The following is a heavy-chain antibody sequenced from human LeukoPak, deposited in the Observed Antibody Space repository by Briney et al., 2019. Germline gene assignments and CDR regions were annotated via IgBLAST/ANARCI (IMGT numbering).Heavy chain of an antibody. V-gene: IGHV1-2*02. D-gene: IGHD3-22*01. Sequence: ASVKVSCKASGYTFTGYYMHWVRQAPGQGLEWMGWINPSSGGTNYAQKFQGRVTMTRDTSISTAYMELSRLRSDDTAVYYCARGPYYYDSSGYLSYWGQGTLVTVSP. CDR1: GYTFTGYY. J-gene: IGHJ4*02. CDR3: ARGPYYYDSSGYLSY. CDR2: INPSSGGT.